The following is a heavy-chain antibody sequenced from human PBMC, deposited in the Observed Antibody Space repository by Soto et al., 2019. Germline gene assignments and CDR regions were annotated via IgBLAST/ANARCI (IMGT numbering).Heavy chain of an antibody. D-gene: IGHD2-21*02. V-gene: IGHV3-23*01. CDR2: ISDRGGST. CDR3: ADGCGGACYSRGHY. CDR1: GFTFSSYA. J-gene: IGHJ4*02. Sequence: EVQLLESGGGLVQPGGSLRLSCAASGFTFSSYAMSWVRQAPGKGLEWVSGISDRGGSTYYADSVKGRFTISRDNSKNTLELQMNSRRAEDTAVNYCADGCGGACYSRGHYWGQGTLVTATS.